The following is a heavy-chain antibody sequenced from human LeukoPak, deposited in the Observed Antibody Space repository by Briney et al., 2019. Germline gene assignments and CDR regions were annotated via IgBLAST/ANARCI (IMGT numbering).Heavy chain of an antibody. CDR1: GYTFTSYY. Sequence: GASVKVYCKASGYTFTSYYMHWVRQAPGQGLEWMGIINPSGGSTSYAQKFQGRVTMTRDPSTSTVYMELSSLRSEDTAVYYCARGASDSSGYRSPADFDYWGQGTLVTVSS. D-gene: IGHD3-22*01. CDR3: ARGASDSSGYRSPADFDY. CDR2: INPSGGST. V-gene: IGHV1-46*01. J-gene: IGHJ4*02.